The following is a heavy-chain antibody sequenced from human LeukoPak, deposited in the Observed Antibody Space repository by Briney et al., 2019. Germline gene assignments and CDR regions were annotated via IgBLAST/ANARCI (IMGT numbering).Heavy chain of an antibody. CDR2: INHSGST. D-gene: IGHD1-14*01. V-gene: IGHV4-34*01. J-gene: IGHJ5*02. Sequence: PSETLSLTCAVYGGSFSGYYWSWIRQPPGKGLGWIGEINHSGSTNYNPSLKSRVTISVDTSKNQFSLKLSSVTAADTAVYYCARARRSKGGWFDPWGQGTLVTVSS. CDR1: GGSFSGYY. CDR3: ARARRSKGGWFDP.